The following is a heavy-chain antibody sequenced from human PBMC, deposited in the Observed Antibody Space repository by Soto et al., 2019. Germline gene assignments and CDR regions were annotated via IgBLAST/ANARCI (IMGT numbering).Heavy chain of an antibody. D-gene: IGHD2-2*01. CDR2: ISAYNGNT. CDR1: GYTFTSYG. V-gene: IGHV1-18*01. CDR3: ARDGLVLVPTTVNSDYYYYAMDV. J-gene: IGHJ6*02. Sequence: ASGKVSCKASGYTFTSYGISWVRQAPGQGLERMGWISAYNGNTNYAQKLQGRVTMTTDTSTSTAYMELRSLRSDDTAVYYCARDGLVLVPTTVNSDYYYYAMDVWGQGTTVTVSS.